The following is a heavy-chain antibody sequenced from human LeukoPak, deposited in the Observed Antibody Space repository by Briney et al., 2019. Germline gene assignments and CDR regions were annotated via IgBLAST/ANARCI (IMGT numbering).Heavy chain of an antibody. CDR3: ARSGGGRWGYYYYGMDV. Sequence: SETLSLTCTVSGGSISSYYWSWIRQPPGKGLEWIGYIYYSGSTNYNPSLKSRVTISVDTSKNQFSLKLSSMTAADTAVYYCARSGGGRWGYYYYGMDVWGQGTTVTVSS. CDR2: IYYSGST. V-gene: IGHV4-59*01. J-gene: IGHJ6*02. CDR1: GGSISSYY. D-gene: IGHD3-16*01.